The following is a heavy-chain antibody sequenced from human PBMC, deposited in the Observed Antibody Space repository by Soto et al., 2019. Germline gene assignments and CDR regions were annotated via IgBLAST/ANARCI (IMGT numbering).Heavy chain of an antibody. CDR2: ISYDGSNK. V-gene: IGHV3-30*18. Sequence: GGSLRLSCAASGVTFSSYGMHWVRQAPGPGLEWVAVISYDGSNKYYADSVKGRFTISRDNAKNTLYLQMNSLRAEDTAVYYCAKEWAYYDSSGYLDYWGQGTLVTVSS. CDR3: AKEWAYYDSSGYLDY. CDR1: GVTFSSYG. J-gene: IGHJ4*02. D-gene: IGHD3-22*01.